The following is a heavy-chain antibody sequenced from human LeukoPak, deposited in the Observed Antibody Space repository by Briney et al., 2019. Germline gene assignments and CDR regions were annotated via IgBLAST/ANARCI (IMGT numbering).Heavy chain of an antibody. CDR1: GYTFTSYA. D-gene: IGHD4-23*01. Sequence: SVKVSCKASGYTFTSYAISWVRQAPGQGLEWMGRIIPILGIANYAQKFQGRVTITADKSTSTAYMELSSLRSEDTAVYYCARVDRDYGGKIDYWGQGTLVTVSS. J-gene: IGHJ4*02. CDR3: ARVDRDYGGKIDY. CDR2: IIPILGIA. V-gene: IGHV1-69*04.